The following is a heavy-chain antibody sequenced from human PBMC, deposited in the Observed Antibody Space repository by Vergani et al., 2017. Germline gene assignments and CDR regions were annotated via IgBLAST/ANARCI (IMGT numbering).Heavy chain of an antibody. J-gene: IGHJ5*02. CDR1: GGSISSYY. V-gene: IGHV4-59*08. Sequence: QVQLQESGPGLVKPSETLSLTCTVSGGSISSYYWSWIRQPPGKGLEWIGYIYYRGSTNYNPSLKSRVTISVDTSKNQFSLKLSAVTDADTAVYYCARQRAYGWFDPWGQGTLVTVSS. CDR3: ARQRAYGWFDP. D-gene: IGHD2-8*01. CDR2: IYYRGST.